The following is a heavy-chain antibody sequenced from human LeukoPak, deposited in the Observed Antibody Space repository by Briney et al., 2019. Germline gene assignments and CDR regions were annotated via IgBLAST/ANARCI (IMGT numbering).Heavy chain of an antibody. CDR1: GDSISGSY. Sequence: SETLSLTCAVSGDSISGSYWSWIRQPPGKGLEWIGYISYSGTTKYNPSLKSRVTMSVDTSKHQFSLHLSSVTAADTAIYYCARDSYNYGSGSLDYWGRGTLVTVFS. CDR2: ISYSGTT. V-gene: IGHV4-59*01. J-gene: IGHJ4*02. D-gene: IGHD5-18*01. CDR3: ARDSYNYGSGSLDY.